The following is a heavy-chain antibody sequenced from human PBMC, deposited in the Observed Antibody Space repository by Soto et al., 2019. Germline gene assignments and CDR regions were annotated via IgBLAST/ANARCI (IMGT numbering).Heavy chain of an antibody. CDR3: CGYFGVVNHYGMDV. CDR1: GYTFTSYG. Sequence: ASVKVSCKASGYTFTSYGISWVRQAPGQGLEWMGWISAYNGNTNYAQKLQGRVTMTTDTPTSTAYMELRSLRSDDTAVYYCCGYFGVVNHYGMDVWGQGTTVTVSS. V-gene: IGHV1-18*01. J-gene: IGHJ6*02. D-gene: IGHD3-3*01. CDR2: ISAYNGNT.